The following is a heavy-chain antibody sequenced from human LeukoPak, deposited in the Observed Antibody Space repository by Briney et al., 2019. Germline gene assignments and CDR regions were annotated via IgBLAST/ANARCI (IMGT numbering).Heavy chain of an antibody. Sequence: GSSVKVSCKASGGTFSSYAISWVRQAPGQGLEWMGRIIPILGIANYAQKFQGRVTITADKSTSTAYMELSSLRSEDTAVYYCARDPSLLYDSSGPVGAFDIWGQGTMVTVSS. CDR3: ARDPSLLYDSSGPVGAFDI. D-gene: IGHD3-22*01. CDR2: IIPILGIA. J-gene: IGHJ3*02. CDR1: GGTFSSYA. V-gene: IGHV1-69*04.